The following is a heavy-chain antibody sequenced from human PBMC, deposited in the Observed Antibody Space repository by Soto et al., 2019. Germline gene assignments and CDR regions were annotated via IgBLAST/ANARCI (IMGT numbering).Heavy chain of an antibody. CDR3: ARDGRVGATYMDV. CDR2: IWYDGSNK. D-gene: IGHD1-26*01. J-gene: IGHJ6*02. CDR1: GFTFSSYG. V-gene: IGHV3-33*01. Sequence: GGSLRLSCAASGFTFSSYGMHWVRQAPGKGLEWVAVIWYDGSNKYYADSVKGRFTISRDNSKNTLYLQMNSLRAEDTAVYYCARDGRVGATYMDVWGQGTTVTVSS.